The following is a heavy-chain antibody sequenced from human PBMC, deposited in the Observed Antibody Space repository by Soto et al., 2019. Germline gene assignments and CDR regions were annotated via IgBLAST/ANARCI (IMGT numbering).Heavy chain of an antibody. CDR2: ISSSSSYI. CDR1: GFTFSSYS. V-gene: IGHV3-21*01. CDR3: ARDPPDYYDSSGFGAFDI. Sequence: PGGSLRLSCAASGFTFSSYSMNWVRQAPGKGLEWVSSISSSSSYIYYADSVKGRFTISRDNAKNSLYLQMNSLRAEDTAVYYCARDPPDYYDSSGFGAFDIRGQGTMVTVSS. D-gene: IGHD3-22*01. J-gene: IGHJ3*02.